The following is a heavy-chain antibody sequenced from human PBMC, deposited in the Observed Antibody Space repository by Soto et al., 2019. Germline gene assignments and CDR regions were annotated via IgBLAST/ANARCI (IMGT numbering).Heavy chain of an antibody. V-gene: IGHV1-18*01. CDR1: GYTFTSYG. D-gene: IGHD6-13*01. J-gene: IGHJ6*02. CDR2: ISAYNGNT. CDR3: AREDSSSWYNSYGMDV. Sequence: GASVKVSCKASGYTFTSYGISWVRQAPGQGLEWMGWISAYNGNTNYAQKLQGRVTMTTDTSTSTAYMELRSLRSDDTAVYYCAREDSSSWYNSYGMDVWGQGTTVTVSS.